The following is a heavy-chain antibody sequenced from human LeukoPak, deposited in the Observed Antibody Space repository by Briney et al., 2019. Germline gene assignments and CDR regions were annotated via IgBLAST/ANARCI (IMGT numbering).Heavy chain of an antibody. Sequence: PGGSLRLSCAASGFTFSSYSMNWVRQAPGKGLEWVSGINWNGGSTGYADSVKGRFTISRDNAKNSLYLQMNSLRAEDTALYYCARGFTVVYGDYSFDYWGQGTLVTVSS. CDR2: INWNGGST. V-gene: IGHV3-20*04. J-gene: IGHJ4*02. D-gene: IGHD4-17*01. CDR3: ARGFTVVYGDYSFDY. CDR1: GFTFSSYS.